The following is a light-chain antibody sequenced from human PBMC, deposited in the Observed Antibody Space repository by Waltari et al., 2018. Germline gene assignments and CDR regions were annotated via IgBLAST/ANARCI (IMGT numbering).Light chain of an antibody. CDR3: QHRSDWPKVT. CDR1: QSVSSY. V-gene: IGKV3-11*01. J-gene: IGKJ5*01. CDR2: DAS. Sequence: EIVLTQSPATLSLSPGERATLSCRASQSVSSYLAWTQHKPGQAPRPLICDASNRATGIPARFSGSGSGTDFTLTISSLEPEDSAVYYCQHRSDWPKVTFGQGTRLEIK.